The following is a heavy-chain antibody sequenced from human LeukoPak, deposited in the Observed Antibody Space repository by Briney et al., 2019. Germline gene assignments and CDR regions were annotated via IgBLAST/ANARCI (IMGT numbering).Heavy chain of an antibody. CDR2: IFPGDSDT. CDR3: AIGGDSTTSCYRCFNY. J-gene: IGHJ4*02. CDR1: GFRFTNYW. D-gene: IGHD2-2*02. Sequence: GESLKISCQGSGFRFTNYWIGWVRQMPGKGLEWMGNIFPGDSDTRYSPSFQGQVTISADKSISTAYLQWSGLKASDTAMYYCAIGGDSTTSCYRCFNYWGQGTLVTVSS. V-gene: IGHV5-51*01.